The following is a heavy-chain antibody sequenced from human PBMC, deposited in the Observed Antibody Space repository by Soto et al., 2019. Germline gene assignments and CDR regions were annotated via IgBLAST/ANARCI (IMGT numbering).Heavy chain of an antibody. CDR2: ISWNSGSI. J-gene: IGHJ4*02. CDR3: AKDPRRGGELSPLYYFDY. D-gene: IGHD3-16*02. CDR1: GFTFDDYA. V-gene: IGHV3-9*01. Sequence: GGSLRLSCAASGFTFDDYAMHWVRQAPGKGLEWVSGISWNSGSIGYADSVKGRFTISRDNAKNSLYLQMNSLRAEDTALYYCAKDPRRGGELSPLYYFDYWGQGTLVTVSS.